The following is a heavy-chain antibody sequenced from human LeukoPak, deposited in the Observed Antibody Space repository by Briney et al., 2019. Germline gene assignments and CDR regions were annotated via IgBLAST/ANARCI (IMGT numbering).Heavy chain of an antibody. J-gene: IGHJ3*02. D-gene: IGHD3-10*01. CDR2: ISGSGGAT. CDR1: GFTFSSYA. Sequence: PGGSLRLSCAASGFTFSSYAMSWVRQAPGKGLEWVSAISGSGGATYYPDSVKGRFTISRDNSKNTLYLQVSGLRAEDTAVYYCAKILFGESTYDAFDIWGQGTMVTVSS. V-gene: IGHV3-23*01. CDR3: AKILFGESTYDAFDI.